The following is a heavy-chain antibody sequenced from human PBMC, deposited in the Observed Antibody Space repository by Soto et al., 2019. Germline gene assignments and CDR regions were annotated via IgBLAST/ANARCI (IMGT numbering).Heavy chain of an antibody. CDR1: GFTFSSYA. J-gene: IGHJ6*02. D-gene: IGHD3-22*01. CDR2: ISYDGSNK. CDR3: AREFASRYYYDSSVYYTPDYYYGMDV. Sequence: GGSLRLSCAASGFTFSSYAMHWVRQAPGKGPEWVAVISYDGSNKFYADSVKGRFTISRDNSKNTLYLQMNSLRAEDTAVYYCAREFASRYYYDSSVYYTPDYYYGMDVWGQGTTVTVSS. V-gene: IGHV3-30-3*01.